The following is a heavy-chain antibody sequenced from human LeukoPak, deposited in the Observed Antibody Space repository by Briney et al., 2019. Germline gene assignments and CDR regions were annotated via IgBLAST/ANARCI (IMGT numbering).Heavy chain of an antibody. Sequence: KSSETLSLTCTVSGGPISSYYWSWIRQPPGKGLEWIGYIYYSGSTNYNPSLKSRVTISVDTSKNQFSLKLSSVTAADTAVYYCARGSGYYYSYYYYYMDVWGKGTTVTISS. CDR3: ARGSGYYYSYYYYYMDV. CDR1: GGPISSYY. V-gene: IGHV4-59*01. CDR2: IYYSGST. J-gene: IGHJ6*03. D-gene: IGHD3-22*01.